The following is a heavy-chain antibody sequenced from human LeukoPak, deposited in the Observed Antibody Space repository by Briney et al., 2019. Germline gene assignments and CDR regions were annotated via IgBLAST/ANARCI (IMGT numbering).Heavy chain of an antibody. D-gene: IGHD2-15*01. J-gene: IGHJ5*02. CDR1: GGSISSGDYY. CDR2: IYYSGST. Sequence: SETLSLTCTVSGGSISSGDYYWSWIRQPPVKGLEWIGYIYYSGSTYYNPSLKSRVTISIDTSKNQFSLKLSSVTAADTAVYYCASRVVVAGRSWFDPWGQGTLVTVSS. CDR3: ASRVVVAGRSWFDP. V-gene: IGHV4-30-4*01.